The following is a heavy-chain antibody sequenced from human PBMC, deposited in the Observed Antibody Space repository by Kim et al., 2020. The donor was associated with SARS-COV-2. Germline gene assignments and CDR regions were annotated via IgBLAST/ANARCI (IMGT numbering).Heavy chain of an antibody. Sequence: SVKVSCKASGGTFSSYAISWVRQAPGQGLEWMGGIIPIFGTANYAQKFQGRVTITADESTSTAYMELSSLRSEDTAVYYCAEYYYGSGSFSDWGQGTLVTVSS. D-gene: IGHD3-10*01. CDR1: GGTFSSYA. J-gene: IGHJ4*02. V-gene: IGHV1-69*13. CDR2: IIPIFGTA. CDR3: AEYYYGSGSFSD.